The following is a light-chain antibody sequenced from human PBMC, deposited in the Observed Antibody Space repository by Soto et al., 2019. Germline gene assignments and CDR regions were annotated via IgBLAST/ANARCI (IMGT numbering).Light chain of an antibody. V-gene: IGLV2-14*03. Sequence: QSALTQPASVSGSPGQSITISCTGTSSDVGAYNHVSWYQQYPGKAPKVLIYDVTNRPSGVSNRFSGSKSGNTASLTISGLQAEDEDDYYCSSYTTGTLEGVFGTGTKLTVL. CDR1: SSDVGAYNH. J-gene: IGLJ1*01. CDR3: SSYTTGTLEGV. CDR2: DVT.